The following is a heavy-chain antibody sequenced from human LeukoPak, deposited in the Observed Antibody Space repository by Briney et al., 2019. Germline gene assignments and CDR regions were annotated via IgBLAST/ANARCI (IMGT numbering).Heavy chain of an antibody. V-gene: IGHV3-11*04. CDR1: GSNFSDYH. CDR3: ARDNYDSSGYPY. CDR2: ISGSGHKT. J-gene: IGHJ4*02. Sequence: GGSLRLSCAASGSNFSDYHMTWIRQAPGKGLEWVSYISGSGHKTYYADSVKGRFTISRDNAKNSLYLQMNSLRAEDRAVYYCARDNYDSSGYPYWGQGTLVTVSS. D-gene: IGHD3-22*01.